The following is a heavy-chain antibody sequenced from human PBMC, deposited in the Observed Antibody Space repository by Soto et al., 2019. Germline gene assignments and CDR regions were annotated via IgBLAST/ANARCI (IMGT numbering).Heavy chain of an antibody. CDR1: GLTFSGYG. D-gene: IGHD4-17*01. Sequence: VQLVESGGGLVRPGGSLRLSCAVSGLTFSGYGMNWVRQTPGKGLEWISHIRGGSRTTIHYAASVKGRFSISRDNGQSSLFLQMDSLRAGDTAVYYCVLSIDGFNYGYYSALDVWGQGTTVTVSS. CDR3: VLSIDGFNYGYYSALDV. CDR2: IRGGSRTTI. J-gene: IGHJ6*02. V-gene: IGHV3-48*01.